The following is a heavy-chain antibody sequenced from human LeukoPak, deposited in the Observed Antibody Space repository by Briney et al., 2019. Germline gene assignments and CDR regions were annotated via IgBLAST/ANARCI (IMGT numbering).Heavy chain of an antibody. CDR3: ATELAGWRTVGNAFDI. V-gene: IGHV1-24*01. CDR2: FDPEDGET. D-gene: IGHD4-23*01. CDR1: GYTLTELS. J-gene: IGHJ3*02. Sequence: GASVKVSCKVSGYTLTELSMHWVRQAPGKGLEWMGGFDPEDGETIYAQKFQGRVTMTEDTSTDTAYMELSSLRSEGTAVYYCATELAGWRTVGNAFDIWGQGTMVTVSS.